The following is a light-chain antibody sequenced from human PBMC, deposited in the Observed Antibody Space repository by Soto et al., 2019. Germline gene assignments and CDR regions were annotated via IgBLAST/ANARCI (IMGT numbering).Light chain of an antibody. CDR3: QQSYTTPRT. J-gene: IGKJ1*01. CDR1: QSISSY. V-gene: IGKV1-39*01. CDR2: SAS. Sequence: DIQMTQSPSSLSASVGDRVTITCGASQSISSYLNWYQQKPGKAPNLLIYSASTLQTAVPSRFSGSGSGTDFTLTISSLQPEDFATYYCQQSYTTPRTFGQGTKVDIK.